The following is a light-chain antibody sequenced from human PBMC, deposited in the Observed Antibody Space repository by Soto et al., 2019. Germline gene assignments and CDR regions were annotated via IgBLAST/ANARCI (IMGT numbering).Light chain of an antibody. Sequence: DIQMTQSPSTLSASVGDRVTITCRASQTIDSWLAWYQQRPGKPPNLLIYKASTLESGVPSRFSGGGIGTEFSLSISSLQPDDFATYYCQQYSTYPYIFGQGTKVDIK. V-gene: IGKV1-5*03. J-gene: IGKJ2*01. CDR2: KAS. CDR1: QTIDSW. CDR3: QQYSTYPYI.